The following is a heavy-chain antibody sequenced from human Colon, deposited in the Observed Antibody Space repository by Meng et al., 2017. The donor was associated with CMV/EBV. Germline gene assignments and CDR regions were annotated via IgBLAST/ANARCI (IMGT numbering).Heavy chain of an antibody. CDR3: APITIFGVVDGDD. CDR2: YDPEDGET. J-gene: IGHJ4*02. V-gene: IGHV1-24*01. Sequence: ASVKVSCKVSGSTLSEVAIHWVRQAPGKGLEWMGGYDPEDGETVYAQKFQGRVTMTEDTSTDTAYMELSSLRFEETAMYYCAPITIFGVVDGDDWGQGTLVTVSS. D-gene: IGHD3-3*01. CDR1: GSTLSEVA.